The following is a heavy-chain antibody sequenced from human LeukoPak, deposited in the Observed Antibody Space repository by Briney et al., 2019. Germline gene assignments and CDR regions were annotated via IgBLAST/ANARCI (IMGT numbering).Heavy chain of an antibody. V-gene: IGHV1-69*01. CDR3: ARGHSSRGFDP. D-gene: IGHD6-13*01. Sequence: GGSLRLSCAASGFTFSSYAISWVRQAPGQGLEWMGGIIPIFGTANYAQKFQGRVTITADESTSTAYMELSSLRSEDTAVYYCARGHSSRGFDPWGQGTLVTVSS. CDR1: GFTFSSYA. CDR2: IIPIFGTA. J-gene: IGHJ5*02.